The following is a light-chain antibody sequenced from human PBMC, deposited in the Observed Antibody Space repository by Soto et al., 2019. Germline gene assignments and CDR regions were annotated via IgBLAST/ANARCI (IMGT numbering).Light chain of an antibody. CDR2: AAS. CDR3: QQCGSSPWT. Sequence: QSPGTLSLSPGERATLSCRASQSVSSCYLAWYQQKPGQAPRLLIYAASSRATGIPDRFSGGGSGTDFTLTISRLEPEDFAVYYCQQCGSSPWTFGQGTKVDIK. CDR1: QSVSSCY. J-gene: IGKJ1*01. V-gene: IGKV3-20*01.